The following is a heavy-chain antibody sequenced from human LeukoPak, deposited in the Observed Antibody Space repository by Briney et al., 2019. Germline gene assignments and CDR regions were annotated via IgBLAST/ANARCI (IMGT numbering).Heavy chain of an antibody. V-gene: IGHV4-4*02. CDR3: ARDIATVATDAFDI. CDR1: GGSISSSNW. CDR2: INHTGST. J-gene: IGHJ3*02. D-gene: IGHD4-17*01. Sequence: SETLSLTCVVSGGSISSSNWWSWVRQPPEKRLEWIGEINHTGSTNYNPSLKSRVTISVDTSKNQFSLKLSSVTAADTAVYYCARDIATVATDAFDIWGQGTMVTVSS.